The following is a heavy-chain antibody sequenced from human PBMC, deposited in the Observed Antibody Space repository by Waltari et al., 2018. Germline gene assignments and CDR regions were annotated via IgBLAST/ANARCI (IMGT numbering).Heavy chain of an antibody. Sequence: EVQLSESGGGLVQPGGSLRLSCAASGFQVINQGMSWVRQTPGKGLEWVSTSDSGGSTYYEASVKGRFTITRDDSKNTLYLQMTGLRLEDTAVYHCAQDSGGGLGTWGQGTLVTVSS. V-gene: IGHV3-23*01. CDR3: AQDSGGGLGT. J-gene: IGHJ5*02. D-gene: IGHD1-26*01. CDR2: TSDSGGST. CDR1: GFQVINQG.